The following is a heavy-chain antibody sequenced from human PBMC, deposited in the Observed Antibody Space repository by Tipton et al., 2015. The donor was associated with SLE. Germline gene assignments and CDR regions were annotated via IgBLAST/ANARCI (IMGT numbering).Heavy chain of an antibody. D-gene: IGHD4-11*01. CDR3: AKASNGLIGSIDY. Sequence: SLRLSCAASGFTFSSYSMNWVRQAPGKGLEWVSSISSSSSYIYYADSVKGRFTISRDNAKNSLYLQMNSLRAEDTAVYYCAKASNGLIGSIDYWGQGTLVTVSS. V-gene: IGHV3-21*01. J-gene: IGHJ4*02. CDR1: GFTFSSYS. CDR2: ISSSSSYI.